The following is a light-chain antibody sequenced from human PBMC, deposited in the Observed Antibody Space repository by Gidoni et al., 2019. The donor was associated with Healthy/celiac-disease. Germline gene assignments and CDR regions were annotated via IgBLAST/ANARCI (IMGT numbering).Light chain of an antibody. V-gene: IGLV1-40*01. CDR2: GNK. Sequence: QSVLTQPPSVSGPPGQRVTISCSGSSSNIGAGYDVHWYQQLPGTAPKLLIDGNKNRPSGVPDRFSGSKSATSASLAITGLQAEDEAVYHCQSYDSTLSGSVFGGGTKLTVL. J-gene: IGLJ3*02. CDR3: QSYDSTLSGSV. CDR1: SSNIGAGYD.